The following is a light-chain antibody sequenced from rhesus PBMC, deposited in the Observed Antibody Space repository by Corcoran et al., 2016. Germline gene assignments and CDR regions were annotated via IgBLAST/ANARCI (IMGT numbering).Light chain of an antibody. CDR3: QQHDNSPYS. Sequence: DIQMTQSPSSLSASVGDRVTITCRASQGISNWLAWYQQKPGKAPKLLIDRASNLETGVPSRFSGSGAGKDFTLTISSLQPEDIATYYCQQHDNSPYSFGQGTKVEIK. V-gene: IGKV1-69*01. J-gene: IGKJ2*01. CDR1: QGISNW. CDR2: RAS.